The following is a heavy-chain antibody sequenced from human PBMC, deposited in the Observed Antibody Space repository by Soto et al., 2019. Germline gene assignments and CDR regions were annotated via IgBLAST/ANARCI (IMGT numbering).Heavy chain of an antibody. J-gene: IGHJ2*01. V-gene: IGHV3-30-3*01. D-gene: IGHD3-22*01. Sequence: QVQLMESGGGVVQPGRSLRLSCAAPGLIFSSYAMHWVRQAPGKGLEWVAVISHDGSNKHYADSVKGRFTISRDNSKNTLYLQMNSLRDEDTAVYYCARDRGGYYYDSSGYYAPGYFDLWGRGTLVTVSS. CDR2: ISHDGSNK. CDR3: ARDRGGYYYDSSGYYAPGYFDL. CDR1: GLIFSSYA.